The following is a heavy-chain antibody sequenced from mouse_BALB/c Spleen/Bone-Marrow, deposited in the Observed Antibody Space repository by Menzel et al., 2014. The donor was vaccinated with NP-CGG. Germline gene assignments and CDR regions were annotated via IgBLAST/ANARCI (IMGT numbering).Heavy chain of an antibody. CDR1: GFAFSGND. V-gene: IGHV5-12-1*01. CDR3: ARQRGYAYAMDY. D-gene: IGHD2-2*01. Sequence: VQLKQSGGGLVKPGGSLKLSCAASGFAFSGNDMSWVRQTPEERLEWVAYISSGGGSTYYPDTVKGRFTISRDNAKNTLYLQMNSLKSEDTAMYYCARQRGYAYAMDYWGQGTSVTVSS. CDR2: ISSGGGST. J-gene: IGHJ4*01.